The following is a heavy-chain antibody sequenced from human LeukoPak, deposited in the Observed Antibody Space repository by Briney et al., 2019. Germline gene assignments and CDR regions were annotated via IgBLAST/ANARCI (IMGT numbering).Heavy chain of an antibody. J-gene: IGHJ4*02. CDR1: GYTFTNYY. D-gene: IGHD2-2*01. V-gene: IGHV1-46*01. Sequence: ASVKVSCKASGYTFTNYYMHWVRQAPGQGLEWMGIINPSGSNTSYAQKFQGRVTMTRDTSTSTVYMELSSLRSEDTAVYYCARSGSSTSWPRDYWGQGTLVTV. CDR2: INPSGSNT. CDR3: ARSGSSTSWPRDY.